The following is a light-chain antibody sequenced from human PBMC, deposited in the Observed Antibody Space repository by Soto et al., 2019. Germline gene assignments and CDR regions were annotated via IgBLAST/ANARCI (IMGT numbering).Light chain of an antibody. CDR3: QQRNSWPLT. J-gene: IGKJ4*01. Sequence: VLTLGRGTLSLSPGERATLSCRASQDVGKFLVWYHQKPGLSPSLVIYEASKRATDIPDRFSGGGSGTAFTLTINRLEPEDVGFYYCQQRNSWPLTFGGGTRVDIK. CDR2: EAS. CDR1: QDVGKF. V-gene: IGKV3-11*01.